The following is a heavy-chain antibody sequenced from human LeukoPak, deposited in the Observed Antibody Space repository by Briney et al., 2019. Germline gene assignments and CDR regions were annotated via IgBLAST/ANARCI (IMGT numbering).Heavy chain of an antibody. CDR2: ISGSGGST. J-gene: IGHJ4*02. Sequence: HAGGSLRLSCAASGFTFSSYAMSWVRQAPGKGLEWVSAISGSGGSTYNADSVKGRFTISRDNSKNTLYLQMNSLRAEDTAVYYCAKGRGYCSGGSCYPTYFDYWGQGTLVTVSS. CDR3: AKGRGYCSGGSCYPTYFDY. V-gene: IGHV3-23*01. CDR1: GFTFSSYA. D-gene: IGHD2-15*01.